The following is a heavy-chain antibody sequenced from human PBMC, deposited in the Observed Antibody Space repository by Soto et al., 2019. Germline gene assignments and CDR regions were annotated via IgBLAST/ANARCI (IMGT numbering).Heavy chain of an antibody. V-gene: IGHV3-21*01. CDR3: ARDWGAYWNFDL. D-gene: IGHD3-16*01. CDR2: ISSSSSYI. CDR1: GFTFSSYS. Sequence: EVQLVESGGGLVKPGGSLRLSCAASGFTFSSYSMNWVRQAPGKGLEWVSSISSSSSYIYYADSVKGRFTISRDNAKNSLYLQMNSLRAEDTAVYYCARDWGAYWNFDLWGRGTLVTVSS. J-gene: IGHJ2*01.